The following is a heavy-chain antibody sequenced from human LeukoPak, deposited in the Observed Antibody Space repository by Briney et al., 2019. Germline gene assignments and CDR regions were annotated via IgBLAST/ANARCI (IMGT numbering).Heavy chain of an antibody. Sequence: PGGSLRLSCAASGFTFSSYWMYWVRQAPGKGLVWVSRINSDESSTSYADSVKGRFIISRDNAKNTLYLQMNSLRAEDTAVYYCARDGAYSTIFYWGQGTLVTVSS. CDR3: ARDGAYSTIFY. D-gene: IGHD3-3*01. CDR2: INSDESST. J-gene: IGHJ4*01. V-gene: IGHV3-74*01. CDR1: GFTFSSYW.